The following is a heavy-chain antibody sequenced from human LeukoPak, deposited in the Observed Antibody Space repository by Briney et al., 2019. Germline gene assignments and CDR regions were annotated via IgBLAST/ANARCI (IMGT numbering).Heavy chain of an antibody. D-gene: IGHD1-7*01. CDR3: ARGSRELYYFDY. CDR2: IYYSRST. J-gene: IGHJ4*02. CDR1: GGSIRNGGYY. V-gene: IGHV4-61*08. Sequence: SQTLSLTCTVSGGSIRNGGYYWSWIRQPPGKGLEWIGYIYYSRSTKYNPSLKSRVTISVDASKTQFSLKLNSVTAADTAVYYCARGSRELYYFDYWGQGTLVTVSS.